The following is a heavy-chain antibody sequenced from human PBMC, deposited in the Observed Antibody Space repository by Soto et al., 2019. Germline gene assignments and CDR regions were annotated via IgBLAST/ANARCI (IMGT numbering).Heavy chain of an antibody. V-gene: IGHV1-46*01. CDR2: INPSGDST. CDR3: ARAVTEYTPADY. Sequence: ASVKVSCKASGYTYYIHWVRQAPGQGLEWMGIINPSGDSTTYAQKFQGRATMTRDTSTSTVYMELSSLTSEDTAVYYCARAVTEYTPADYWGQGTQVTVSS. CDR1: GYTYY. J-gene: IGHJ4*02. D-gene: IGHD6-19*01.